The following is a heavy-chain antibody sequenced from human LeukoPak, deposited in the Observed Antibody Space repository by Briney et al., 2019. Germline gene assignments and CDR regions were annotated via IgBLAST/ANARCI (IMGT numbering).Heavy chain of an antibody. D-gene: IGHD6-13*01. CDR2: IYYSGST. V-gene: IGHV4-59*08. CDR1: GGSISSYY. CDR3: ARQLGIAAADFDY. Sequence: PSETLSLTGTVSGGSISSYYWSWIRQPPGKGLEWIGYIYYSGSTNYNPSLKSRVTISVDTSKNQFSLKLSSVTAADTAVYYCARQLGIAAADFDYWGQGTLVTVSS. J-gene: IGHJ4*02.